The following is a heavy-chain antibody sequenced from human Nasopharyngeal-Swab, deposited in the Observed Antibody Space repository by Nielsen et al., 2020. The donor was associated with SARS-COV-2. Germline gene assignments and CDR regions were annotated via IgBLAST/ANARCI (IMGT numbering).Heavy chain of an antibody. CDR3: VRPEGVATSFKYYFQYGMDV. V-gene: IGHV5-51*01. CDR2: IYPRDSDT. Sequence: KVSCKGSGYSFTSYWIAWVRQMPGKGLEWMGIIYPRDSDTRYSPSFQGQVTISADKSISTAYLQWSSLKASDTAMYYCVRPEGVATSFKYYFQYGMDVWGQGTMVIVPS. D-gene: IGHD5-12*01. CDR1: GYSFTSYW. J-gene: IGHJ6*02.